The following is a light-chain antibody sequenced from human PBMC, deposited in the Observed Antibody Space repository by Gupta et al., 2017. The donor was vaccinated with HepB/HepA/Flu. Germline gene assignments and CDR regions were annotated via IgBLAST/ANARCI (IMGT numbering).Light chain of an antibody. CDR3: QQDNNWPPLT. V-gene: IGKV3-15*01. CDR1: QSVSSN. CDR2: GAS. Sequence: EIVMTQSPATLSVSPGERATLSCRASQSVSSNLAWYKQKPGQAPRLLIYGASTRATGIPARFSGSGYGIEFTLTISIRQSEDFAVYYCQQDNNWPPLTFGQGTRLEIK. J-gene: IGKJ5*01.